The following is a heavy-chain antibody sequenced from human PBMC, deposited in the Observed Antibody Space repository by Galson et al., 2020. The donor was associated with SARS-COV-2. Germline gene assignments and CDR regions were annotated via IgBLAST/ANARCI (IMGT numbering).Heavy chain of an antibody. D-gene: IGHD3-9*01. CDR1: GFTFSSYS. J-gene: IGHJ3*02. CDR2: ISSSSSYI. Sequence: GESLKISCAASGFTFSSYSMNWVRQAPGKGLEWVSSISSSSSYIYYADSVKGRFTISRDNAKNSLYLQMNSLRAEDTAVYYCARDWVENYYDILTGPTTDAFDIWGQGTMVTVSS. V-gene: IGHV3-21*01. CDR3: ARDWVENYYDILTGPTTDAFDI.